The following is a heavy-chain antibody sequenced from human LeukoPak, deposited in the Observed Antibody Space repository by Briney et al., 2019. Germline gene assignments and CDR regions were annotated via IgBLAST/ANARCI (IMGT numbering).Heavy chain of an antibody. CDR1: GFTFSSYS. D-gene: IGHD3-22*01. J-gene: IGHJ4*02. CDR3: AKDPRRYYDSSGYTYYFDY. CDR2: ISSSSSYI. Sequence: GGSLRLSCAASGFTFSSYSMNWVRQAPGKGLEWVSSISSSSSYIYYADSVKGRFTLSRDNAKNTLYLQMNSLRAEDTAVYYCAKDPRRYYDSSGYTYYFDYWGQGTLVTVSS. V-gene: IGHV3-21*01.